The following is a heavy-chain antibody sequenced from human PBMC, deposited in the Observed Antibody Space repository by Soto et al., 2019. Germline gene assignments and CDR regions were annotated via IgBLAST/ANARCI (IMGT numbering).Heavy chain of an antibody. Sequence: EVQVVESGGGLVQPGRSLRLSCAASAFTFGDYAMHWVRQAPGKGLEWVSGITCNSGSICYADSVKGRFTISRDNAKNSLYLQMNSLRAEDTALYYCAINDRYFDLWGRGTLVTVSS. CDR3: AINDRYFDL. CDR1: AFTFGDYA. D-gene: IGHD3-9*01. J-gene: IGHJ2*01. V-gene: IGHV3-9*01. CDR2: ITCNSGSI.